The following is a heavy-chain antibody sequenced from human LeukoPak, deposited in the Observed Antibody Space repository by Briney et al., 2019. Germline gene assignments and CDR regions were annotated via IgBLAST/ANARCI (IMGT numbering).Heavy chain of an antibody. CDR2: ISSSGSTI. CDR1: GFTFSDYY. V-gene: IGHV3-11*04. CDR3: ASIAAADPFDY. D-gene: IGHD6-13*01. Sequence: GGSLRLSCAASGFTFSDYYMSLIRQAPGKGLEWVSYISSSGSTIYYADSVKGRFTISRDNAKNSLYLQMNSLRAEDTAVYYCASIAAADPFDYWGQGTLVTVSS. J-gene: IGHJ4*02.